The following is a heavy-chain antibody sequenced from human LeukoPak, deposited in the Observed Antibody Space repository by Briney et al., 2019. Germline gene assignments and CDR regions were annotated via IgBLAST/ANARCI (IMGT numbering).Heavy chain of an antibody. D-gene: IGHD1-1*01. V-gene: IGHV3-74*01. J-gene: IGHJ4*02. CDR3: ARGSGGYDY. Sequence: GGSLRPSCAASGFTFSIYWMHWVRQVPGKGLVWVSRINSDGSSTNYADSVKGRFTISRDNAKNTLYLQMNSLRAEDTAVYYCARGSGGYDYWGQGTLVTVSS. CDR1: GFTFSIYW. CDR2: INSDGSST.